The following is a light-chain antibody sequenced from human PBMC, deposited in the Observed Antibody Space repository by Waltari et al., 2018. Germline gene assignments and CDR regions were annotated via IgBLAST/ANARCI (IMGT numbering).Light chain of an antibody. CDR3: QQYGSSPRT. Sequence: EIVLTQSPRTLSLSPGARATLSCRASQRVSSSYLAWYQQKPGQAPRLLIYGASSRATGIPDRFSGSGSGTDFTLTISRLEPEDFAVYYCQQYGSSPRTFGQGTKVEIK. J-gene: IGKJ1*01. CDR2: GAS. CDR1: QRVSSSY. V-gene: IGKV3-20*01.